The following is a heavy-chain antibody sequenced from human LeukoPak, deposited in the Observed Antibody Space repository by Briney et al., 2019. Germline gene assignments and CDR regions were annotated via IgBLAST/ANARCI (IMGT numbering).Heavy chain of an antibody. CDR3: AGLEGRYSTDWFYFFDY. J-gene: IGHJ4*02. CDR1: GGSISSLNL. CDR2: MYLGGTT. V-gene: IGHV4-4*02. Sequence: SETLSLTCIVSGGSISSLNLWSWLRQPPGKGLEWIGEMYLGGTTNFNPSLKSRVTILIDKSKNQLSLQLTSVTAADTAVYYCAGLEGRYSTDWFYFFDYWGQGALVTVSS. D-gene: IGHD6-19*01.